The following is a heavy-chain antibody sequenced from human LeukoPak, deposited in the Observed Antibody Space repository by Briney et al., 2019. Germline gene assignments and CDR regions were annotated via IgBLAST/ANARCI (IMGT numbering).Heavy chain of an antibody. CDR2: IYYSGST. CDR3: ARDYVGATSGPYSWFDP. J-gene: IGHJ5*02. Sequence: SETLSLTCTVSGGSISSSSYYWGWIRQPPGKGLEWIGSIYYSGSTYYNPSLKSRVTISVDTSKNQFSLKLSSVTAADTAVYYCARDYVGATSGPYSWFDPWGQGTLVTVSS. CDR1: GGSISSSSYY. V-gene: IGHV4-39*07. D-gene: IGHD1-26*01.